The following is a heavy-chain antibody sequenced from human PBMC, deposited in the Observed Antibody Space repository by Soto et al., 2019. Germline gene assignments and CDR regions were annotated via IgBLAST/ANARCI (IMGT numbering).Heavy chain of an antibody. V-gene: IGHV4-4*02. CDR2: IYHSGST. CDR1: GGSISSSNW. D-gene: IGHD1-1*01. J-gene: IGHJ5*02. CDR3: ARVGWLLNWNHGLFDP. Sequence: SETLSLTCAVSGGSISSSNWWSWVRQPPGKGLEWIGEIYHSGSTNYNPSLKSRVTISVDKSKNQFSLKLSSVTAADTAVYYCARVGWLLNWNHGLFDPWGQGTLVTVSS.